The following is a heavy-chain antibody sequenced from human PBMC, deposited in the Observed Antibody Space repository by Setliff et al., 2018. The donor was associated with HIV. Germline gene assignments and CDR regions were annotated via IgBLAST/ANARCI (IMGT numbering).Heavy chain of an antibody. J-gene: IGHJ4*01. V-gene: IGHV4-34*12. CDR1: GGSFSGYY. CDR2: IIHTGST. D-gene: IGHD1-26*01. CDR3: ARQVGEGKWYLDS. Sequence: SETLSLTCAVYGGSFSGYYWSWIRQPPGKGLEWIGEIIHTGSTNYNPSLKSRVTISIDTSENLFSLKLSGVTAADTAIYYCARQVGEGKWYLDSWGHGTLVTVSS.